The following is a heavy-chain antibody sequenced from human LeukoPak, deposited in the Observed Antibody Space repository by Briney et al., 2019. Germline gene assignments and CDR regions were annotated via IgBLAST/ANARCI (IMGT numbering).Heavy chain of an antibody. Sequence: GSSVKVSCKASGGTFSSYAISWVRQAPGQGLEWMGGIIPIFGTANYAQKFQGRVTMTRNTSISTAYLELSSLRSEDTAVYYCARGFNIYYNKEFDYWGQGTLVTVSS. D-gene: IGHD3-9*01. CDR2: IIPIFGTA. CDR3: ARGFNIYYNKEFDY. V-gene: IGHV1-69*05. J-gene: IGHJ4*02. CDR1: GGTFSSYA.